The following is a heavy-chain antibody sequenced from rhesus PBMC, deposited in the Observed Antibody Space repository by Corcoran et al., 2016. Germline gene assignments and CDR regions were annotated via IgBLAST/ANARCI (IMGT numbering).Heavy chain of an antibody. J-gene: IGHJ6*01. D-gene: IGHD6-43*01. CDR3: ARVRDSSSYFWDYGLDS. CDR2: IYGRGGST. CDR1: GGPLSSSNW. V-gene: IGHV4-93*01. Sequence: QVQLQESGPAVVKPSETLSLTCAVSGGPLSSSNWWSWIRHSPGKGLDLIGGIYGRGGSTEYNPSLKSRVSISTDTSKNQFSLKVSSVTAADTAVYYCARVRDSSSYFWDYGLDSWGQGVVVTASS.